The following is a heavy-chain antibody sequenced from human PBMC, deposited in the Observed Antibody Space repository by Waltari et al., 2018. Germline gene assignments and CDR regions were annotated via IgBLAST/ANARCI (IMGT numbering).Heavy chain of an antibody. D-gene: IGHD2-2*02. V-gene: IGHV4-34*01. Sequence: QVQLQQWGAGLLKPSETLSLTCAVYGGSFSGYYWSWIRQPPGKGLEWIGEINHSGSTNYNPSLKSRVTISVDTSKNQFSLKLSSVTAADTAVYYCARGRYCSSTSCYTYRLIRSGAEYFQHWGQGTLVTVSS. CDR2: INHSGST. CDR1: GGSFSGYY. CDR3: ARGRYCSSTSCYTYRLIRSGAEYFQH. J-gene: IGHJ1*01.